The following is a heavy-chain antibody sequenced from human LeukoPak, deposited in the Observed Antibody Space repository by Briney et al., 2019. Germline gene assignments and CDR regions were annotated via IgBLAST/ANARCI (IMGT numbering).Heavy chain of an antibody. D-gene: IGHD3-16*01. CDR2: LYSGGFT. Sequence: PGGSLRLSCAASGFTVSSNYMGWVRQAPGKGLEWASVLYSGGFTSYADSVKGRFTISRDSSKNTLYLQMNSLRGEDTAVYYCYGIRLGDGFDVWGQRAMVIVSS. CDR3: YGIRLGDGFDV. CDR1: GFTVSSNY. V-gene: IGHV3-53*01. J-gene: IGHJ3*01.